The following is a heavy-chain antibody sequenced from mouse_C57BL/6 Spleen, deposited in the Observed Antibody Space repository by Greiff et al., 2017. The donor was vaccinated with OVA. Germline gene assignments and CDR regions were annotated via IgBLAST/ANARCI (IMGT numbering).Heavy chain of an antibody. D-gene: IGHD2-1*01. CDR2: IYPSDSET. V-gene: IGHV1-61*01. J-gene: IGHJ3*01. CDR3: ASPRSYGNPAY. Sequence: QVQLQQPGAELVRPGSSVKLSCKASGYTFTSYWMDWVKQRPGQGLEWIGNIYPSDSETHYNQKFKDKATLTVDKSSSTAYMQLSSLTSDDSAVDYCASPRSYGNPAYWGKGTLVTVSA. CDR1: GYTFTSYW.